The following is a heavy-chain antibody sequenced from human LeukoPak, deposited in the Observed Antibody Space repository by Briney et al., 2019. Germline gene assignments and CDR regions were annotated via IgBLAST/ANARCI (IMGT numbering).Heavy chain of an antibody. V-gene: IGHV5-51*01. CDR1: GYNFTNHW. J-gene: IGHJ5*02. D-gene: IGHD6-6*01. Sequence: RGESLKISCKASGYNFTNHWVAWVRQRPGEGLEWMGIIWPDDSDTRYSPSFQGLVTISVDKYIGTAHLQWRSLKASDTALYFCARHSDVPLDLWGQGTLVIVSS. CDR2: IWPDDSDT. CDR3: ARHSDVPLDL.